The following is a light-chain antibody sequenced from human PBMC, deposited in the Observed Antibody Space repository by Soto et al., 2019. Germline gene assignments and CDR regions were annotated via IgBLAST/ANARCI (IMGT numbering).Light chain of an antibody. J-gene: IGKJ2*01. CDR2: DAS. V-gene: IGKV1-5*01. Sequence: DIQMTQSPSTLSASVGDRVTITCRASQSSSSWLAWYQQKPGEAPKLLIYDASSLESGVPPRFSGSGSGTEFTLTISSLQPDDFATYYCQLYNSYIFGQGTKLEIK. CDR1: QSSSSW. CDR3: QLYNSYI.